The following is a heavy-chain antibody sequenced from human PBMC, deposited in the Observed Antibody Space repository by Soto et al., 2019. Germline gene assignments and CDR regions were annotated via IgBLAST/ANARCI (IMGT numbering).Heavy chain of an antibody. CDR1: GNTFTSYD. CDR2: INPNSGNI. J-gene: IGHJ4*02. V-gene: IGHV1-8*01. CDR3: ARGRASGSYYLLDY. Sequence: QVQLVQSGAEVKKPGASVKVSCKASGNTFTSYDINWVRQATGHGLEWMGWINPNSGNIGYAQKFKGRVTMTRYTAIRTAYMEVSRLRSDDPAVYYCARGRASGSYYLLDYWGQGTLVTVSS. D-gene: IGHD3-10*01.